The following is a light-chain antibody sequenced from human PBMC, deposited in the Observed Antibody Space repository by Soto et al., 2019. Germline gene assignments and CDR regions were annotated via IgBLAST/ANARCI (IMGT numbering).Light chain of an antibody. CDR2: GAS. J-gene: IGKJ1*01. CDR1: QSVSSSY. V-gene: IGKV3-20*01. Sequence: EIVLTQSPGTLSLSPGERATLSCRASQSVSSSYLAWYQQKPGQAPRLLIYGASSRATGVPDRFSGSGSGTDFTLTISRLEPEDFAVYDCHHYGSSTGTFGQGTKVEIK. CDR3: HHYGSSTGT.